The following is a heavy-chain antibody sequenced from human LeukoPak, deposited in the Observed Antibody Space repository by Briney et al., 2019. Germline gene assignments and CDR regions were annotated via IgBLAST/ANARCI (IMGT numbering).Heavy chain of an antibody. CDR3: ARGEGPYCYDSSGYQH. CDR2: IYPGDSDA. D-gene: IGHD3-22*01. Sequence: GESLKISCKGSGYSFTSYWIGWVRQMPGKGLEWMGIIYPGDSDARYSPSFQGQVTISADKSISTAYLQWSSLKASDTAMYYCARGEGPYCYDSSGYQHWGQGTLVTVSS. J-gene: IGHJ4*02. CDR1: GYSFTSYW. V-gene: IGHV5-51*01.